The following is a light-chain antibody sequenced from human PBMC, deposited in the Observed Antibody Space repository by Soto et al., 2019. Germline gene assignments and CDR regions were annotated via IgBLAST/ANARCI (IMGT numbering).Light chain of an antibody. CDR3: CSYAGSYFYV. CDR1: SSDVGGYKY. V-gene: IGLV2-11*01. Sequence: QSVLSQPRSVSGSPGQSVTISCTGTSSDVGGYKYVSWYQQHPGKSPKLMIYDVSKRPSGVPDRFSGSKSDNTASLTISGLQAEDEADYYCCSYAGSYFYVFGTGTKLTVL. J-gene: IGLJ1*01. CDR2: DVS.